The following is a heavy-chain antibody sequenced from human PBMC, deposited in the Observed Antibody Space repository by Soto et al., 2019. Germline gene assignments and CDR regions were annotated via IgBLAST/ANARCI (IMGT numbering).Heavy chain of an antibody. Sequence: SETLSLTCAVYGGSFIGYHWSWIRQPPGKGLEWIGEINHSGSSNYNPSLKSRVTISVDRSKNQFSLKLSSVTAADTAVYYCARSLQQLVRGDYYYYMDVWGKGTTVTVSS. CDR2: INHSGSS. J-gene: IGHJ6*03. D-gene: IGHD6-13*01. CDR1: GGSFIGYH. CDR3: ARSLQQLVRGDYYYYMDV. V-gene: IGHV4-34*01.